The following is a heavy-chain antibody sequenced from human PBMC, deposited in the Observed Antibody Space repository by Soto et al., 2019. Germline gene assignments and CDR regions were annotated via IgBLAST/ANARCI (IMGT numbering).Heavy chain of an antibody. Sequence: QVQLVQSGAEVKKPGASVKVSCKASGYTFTSYGISWVRQAPGQGLEWIGWISAYNGNTNYAQKLQGRVTMTTDTSTSTAYMELRSLRSDDTAVYYCARDRNIVVVPAAIARRYNWFDPWGQGTLVTVSS. J-gene: IGHJ5*02. CDR2: ISAYNGNT. V-gene: IGHV1-18*01. D-gene: IGHD2-2*01. CDR3: ARDRNIVVVPAAIARRYNWFDP. CDR1: GYTFTSYG.